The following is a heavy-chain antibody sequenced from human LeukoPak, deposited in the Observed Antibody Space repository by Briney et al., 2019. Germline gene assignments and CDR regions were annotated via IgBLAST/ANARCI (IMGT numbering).Heavy chain of an antibody. CDR1: GGSISSYY. V-gene: IGHV4-59*12. D-gene: IGHD2/OR15-2a*01. Sequence: PSETLSLTCTVSGGSISSYYWSWIRQPPGKGLEWIGYIYYSGSTNYNPSLKSRVTISVKTSKNQFSLKLSSVTAADTAVYYCARYVYATWHYFDYWGQGTLVTVSS. CDR2: IYYSGST. J-gene: IGHJ4*02. CDR3: ARYVYATWHYFDY.